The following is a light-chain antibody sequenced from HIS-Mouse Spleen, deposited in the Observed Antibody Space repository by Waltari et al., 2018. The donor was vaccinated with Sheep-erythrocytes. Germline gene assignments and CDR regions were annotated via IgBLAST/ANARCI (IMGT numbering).Light chain of an antibody. CDR1: SSDVGSYNL. CDR2: DVS. J-gene: IGLJ1*01. V-gene: IGLV2-23*02. CDR3: CSYAGSYNHV. Sequence: QSALTQPASVSGSPGQSITISCTGTSSDVGSYNLVSWYQQHPGKAPKLRIYDVSKRPSGVPDRCAGSKSGNTASLTISGLQAEDEADYYCCSYAGSYNHVFATGTKVTVL.